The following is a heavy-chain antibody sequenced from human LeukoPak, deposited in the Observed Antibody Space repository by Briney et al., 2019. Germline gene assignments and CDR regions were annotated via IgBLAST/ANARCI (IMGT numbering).Heavy chain of an antibody. J-gene: IGHJ6*03. V-gene: IGHV4-34*01. Sequence: SETLSLTCAVYGGSFSGYYWSWIRQPPGKGLEWIGEINHSGSTNYNPSLKSRVTISVDTSKNQFSLKLSSVTAADTAVYYCARDQGGYSYGLPYYYYYYMDVWGKGTTVTVSS. D-gene: IGHD5-18*01. CDR1: GGSFSGYY. CDR2: INHSGST. CDR3: ARDQGGYSYGLPYYYYYYMDV.